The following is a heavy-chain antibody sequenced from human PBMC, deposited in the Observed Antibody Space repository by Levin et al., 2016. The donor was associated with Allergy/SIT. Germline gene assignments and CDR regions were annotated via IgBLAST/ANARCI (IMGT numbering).Heavy chain of an antibody. CDR3: ARAWWWLPLNY. CDR1: GGSVSSGSYY. V-gene: IGHV4-61*01. Sequence: GSLRLSCTVSGGSVSSGSYYWSWIRQPPGKGLEWIGYIYYSGSTNYNPSLKSRVTISVDTSKNQFSLKLSSVTAADTAVYYCARAWWWLPLNYWGQGTLVTVSS. D-gene: IGHD2-15*01. CDR2: IYYSGST. J-gene: IGHJ4*02.